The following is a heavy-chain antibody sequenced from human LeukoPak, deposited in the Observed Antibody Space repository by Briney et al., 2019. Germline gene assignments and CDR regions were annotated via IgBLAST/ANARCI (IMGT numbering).Heavy chain of an antibody. V-gene: IGHV3-74*01. D-gene: IGHD3-22*01. Sequence: GGSLRLSCAASGYTFSSYWMHWVRQAPGKGLVWVSRIDTDGSITSYADSVKGRFTISRDNAKNSLYLQMNSLRAEDTAVYYCARMLGPGSSGSKLYFTAFFDYWGQGTLVTVSS. CDR1: GYTFSSYW. CDR2: IDTDGSIT. J-gene: IGHJ4*02. CDR3: ARMLGPGSSGSKLYFTAFFDY.